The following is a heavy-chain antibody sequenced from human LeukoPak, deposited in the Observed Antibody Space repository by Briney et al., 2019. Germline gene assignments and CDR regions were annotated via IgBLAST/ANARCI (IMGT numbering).Heavy chain of an antibody. J-gene: IGHJ6*03. CDR1: GFTFSSYG. CDR2: IRYDGNNK. CDR3: AKGADYVWGSYRKYYMDV. V-gene: IGHV3-30*02. Sequence: GGSLRLSCATSGFTFSSYGMHWVRQAPGKGLEGVAFIRYDGNNKYYADSVKGRFTISRDNSKNTLYLQMNSLRAEDTAVYYCAKGADYVWGSYRKYYMDVWGKGTTVTISS. D-gene: IGHD3-16*02.